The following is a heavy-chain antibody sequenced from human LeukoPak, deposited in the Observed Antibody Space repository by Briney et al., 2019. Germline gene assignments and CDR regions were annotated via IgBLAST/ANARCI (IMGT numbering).Heavy chain of an antibody. CDR3: ARTGVIIQYMDV. D-gene: IGHD3-16*02. Sequence: GASVKVSCKASGGTFSNYGISWVRQAPGQGLEWMGWISAYNGNTNYAQKFQGRVTMTTDTSTSTAYMELRSLRSDDTAVYYCARTGVIIQYMDVWGKGTTVTISS. CDR2: ISAYNGNT. J-gene: IGHJ6*03. CDR1: GGTFSNYG. V-gene: IGHV1-18*01.